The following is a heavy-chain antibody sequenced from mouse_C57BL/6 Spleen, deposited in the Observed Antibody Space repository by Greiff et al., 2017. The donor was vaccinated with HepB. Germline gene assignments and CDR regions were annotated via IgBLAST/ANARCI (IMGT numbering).Heavy chain of an antibody. CDR1: GFTFSDYG. D-gene: IGHD1-1*01. V-gene: IGHV5-17*01. J-gene: IGHJ4*01. CDR3: AKVYYVDAMDY. CDR2: ISSGSSTI. Sequence: EVMLVESGGGLVKPGGSLKLSCAASGFTFSDYGMHWVRQAPEKGLEWVAYISSGSSTIYYADTVKGRFTISRDNAKNTLFLQMTSLRSEDTAMYYCAKVYYVDAMDYWGQGTSVTVSS.